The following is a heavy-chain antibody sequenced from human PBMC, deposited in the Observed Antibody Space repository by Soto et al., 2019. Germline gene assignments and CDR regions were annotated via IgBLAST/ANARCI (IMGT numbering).Heavy chain of an antibody. CDR2: INHSGST. V-gene: IGHV4-34*01. CDR3: AREVDGCLAG. Sequence: GPGPRGTSETLSLTCAVYGGSFSGYYWSWIRQPPGKGLEWIGEINHSGSTNYNPSLKSRVTISVDTSKNQFSLKLSSVTAADTAVYYCAREVDGCLAGWGQGTLVTVSS. D-gene: IGHD6-13*01. J-gene: IGHJ4*02. CDR1: GGSFSGYY.